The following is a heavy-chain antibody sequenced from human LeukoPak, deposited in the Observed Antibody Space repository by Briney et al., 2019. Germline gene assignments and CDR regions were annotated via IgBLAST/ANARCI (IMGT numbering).Heavy chain of an antibody. J-gene: IGHJ5*02. D-gene: IGHD3-3*01. CDR2: ISRSGGSI. Sequence: GGSLRLSCAASGFTFNSFPMNWVRQAPGKGLEWISFISRSGGSIKYADSVKGRFTISRHTAKTSLYLEMNSLRADDTAVYYCARDYDAWGQGTLVTVSS. V-gene: IGHV3-48*03. CDR1: GFTFNSFP. CDR3: ARDYDA.